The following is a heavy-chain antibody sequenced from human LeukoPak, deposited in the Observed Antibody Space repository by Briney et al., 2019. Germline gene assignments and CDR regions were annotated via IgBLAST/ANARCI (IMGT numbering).Heavy chain of an antibody. CDR3: AKDVGVVVPAARYNWFDP. V-gene: IGHV3-23*01. J-gene: IGHJ5*02. Sequence: GGSLRLSCAASGFNFANHAMSWVRQAPGKGLEWVSAISGSGGSTYYADSVKGRFTISRDNSKNTLYLQMNSLRAEDTAVYYCAKDVGVVVPAARYNWFDPWGQGTLVTVSS. D-gene: IGHD2-2*01. CDR2: ISGSGGST. CDR1: GFNFANHA.